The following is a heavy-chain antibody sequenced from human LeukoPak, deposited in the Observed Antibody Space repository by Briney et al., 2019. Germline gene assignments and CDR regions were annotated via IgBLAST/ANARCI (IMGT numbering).Heavy chain of an antibody. CDR1: GFTFSSYW. V-gene: IGHV3-7*01. D-gene: IGHD2-15*01. CDR3: ARVGFYARGRYSPDN. Sequence: GGSLRLSCAASGFTFSSYWMTWVRQAPGKGLEWVANIKQDGNEKYYVDSVKGRFTISGDNAKNSLYLQMNSLRAEDTAVYYCARVGFYARGRYSPDNWGQETLSPSPQ. J-gene: IGHJ4*02. CDR2: IKQDGNEK.